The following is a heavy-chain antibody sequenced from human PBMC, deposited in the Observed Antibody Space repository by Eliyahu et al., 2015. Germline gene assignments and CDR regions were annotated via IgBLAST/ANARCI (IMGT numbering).Heavy chain of an antibody. D-gene: IGHD4-17*01. CDR3: AKDLPDYGDYEGDAFDI. Sequence: LSCAASGFTFSSYAMSWVRQAPGKGLEWVSAISGSGGSTYYADSVKGRFTISRDNSKNTLYLQMNSLRAEDTAVYYCAKDLPDYGDYEGDAFDIWGQGTMVTVSS. CDR2: ISGSGGST. CDR1: GFTFSSYA. V-gene: IGHV3-23*01. J-gene: IGHJ3*02.